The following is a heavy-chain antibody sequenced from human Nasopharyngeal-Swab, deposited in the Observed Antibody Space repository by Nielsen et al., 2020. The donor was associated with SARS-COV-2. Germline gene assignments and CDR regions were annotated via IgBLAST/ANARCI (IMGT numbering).Heavy chain of an antibody. CDR3: AKGSYGDFPWTSPSFDY. D-gene: IGHD4-17*01. CDR2: ISYDGSNK. CDR1: GFTFSSYG. J-gene: IGHJ4*02. Sequence: GESLKISCAASGFTFSSYGMHWVRQAPGKGREWVAVISYDGSNKYYADSVKGRFTISRDNSKNTLYLQMNSLRAEDTAVYYCAKGSYGDFPWTSPSFDYWGQGTLVTVSS. V-gene: IGHV3-30*18.